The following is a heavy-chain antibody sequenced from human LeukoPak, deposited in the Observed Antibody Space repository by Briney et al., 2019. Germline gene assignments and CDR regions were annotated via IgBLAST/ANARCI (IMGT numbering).Heavy chain of an antibody. D-gene: IGHD1-26*01. CDR3: AKDPLPRGD. Sequence: PGGPLRLPCAASGFTFSSSGMHWVRQAPGKGLEWVAVISYDGSNKYYADSVKGRFTFSRDNSKNTLYLQMNSLRAEDTAVYYCAKDPLPRGDWGQGTLVTVSS. V-gene: IGHV3-30*18. CDR1: GFTFSSSG. J-gene: IGHJ4*02. CDR2: ISYDGSNK.